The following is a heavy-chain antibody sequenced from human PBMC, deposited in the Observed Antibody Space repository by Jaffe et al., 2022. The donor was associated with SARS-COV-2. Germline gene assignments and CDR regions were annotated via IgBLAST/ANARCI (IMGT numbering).Heavy chain of an antibody. Sequence: QLQLQESGPGLVKPSETLSLTCTVSGGSISSSSYYWGWIRQPPGKGLEWIGSIYYSGSTYYNPSLKSRVTISVDTSKNQFSLKLSSVTAADTAVYYCARMKGLVLGPIAAATNWFDPWGQGTLVTVSS. CDR1: GGSISSSSYY. CDR3: ARMKGLVLGPIAAATNWFDP. V-gene: IGHV4-39*01. J-gene: IGHJ5*02. CDR2: IYYSGST. D-gene: IGHD6-13*01.